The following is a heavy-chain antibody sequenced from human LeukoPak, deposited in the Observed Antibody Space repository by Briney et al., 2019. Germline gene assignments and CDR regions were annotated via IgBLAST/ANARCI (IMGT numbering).Heavy chain of an antibody. Sequence: MSGVSLRLSCAASGFTFSSYSMIWVRQAPGKGLEWVSSISSSSTYIYYADSLKGRFTISRDNAKNSLSLQMNSLRAEDTAVYYCARDTHCSSTSCYNAFDIWGQGTMVTVSS. V-gene: IGHV3-21*01. CDR1: GFTFSSYS. CDR2: ISSSSTYI. CDR3: ARDTHCSSTSCYNAFDI. J-gene: IGHJ3*02. D-gene: IGHD2-2*02.